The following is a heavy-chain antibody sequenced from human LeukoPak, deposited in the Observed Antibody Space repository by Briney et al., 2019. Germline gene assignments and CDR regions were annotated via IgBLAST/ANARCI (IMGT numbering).Heavy chain of an antibody. CDR1: GFTFSGYW. D-gene: IGHD1-7*01. J-gene: IGHJ3*02. CDR3: ARDRGNWNYPDAFGI. Sequence: TGGSLRLSCAASGFTFSGYWMSWVRQAPGRGLEWVANIKKDRSEKHYVDSVKGRFTISRDNAKNSLYLQMNSLRAEDTAVYHCARDRGNWNYPDAFGIWGPGTMVTVSS. CDR2: IKKDRSEK. V-gene: IGHV3-7*01.